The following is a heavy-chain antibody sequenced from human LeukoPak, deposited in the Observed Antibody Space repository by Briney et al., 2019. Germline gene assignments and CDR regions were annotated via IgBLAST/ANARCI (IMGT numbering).Heavy chain of an antibody. D-gene: IGHD3-10*01. J-gene: IGHJ5*02. CDR3: ARDDGSGSYVSFDP. Sequence: ASVKVSCKASGYTFTGYYMHWVRQAPGQGLEWMGWINPNSGGTNYAQKFQGWVTMTRDTSISTAYMELSRLRSDDTAVYYCARDDGSGSYVSFDPWGQGTLVTVSS. CDR2: INPNSGGT. CDR1: GYTFTGYY. V-gene: IGHV1-2*04.